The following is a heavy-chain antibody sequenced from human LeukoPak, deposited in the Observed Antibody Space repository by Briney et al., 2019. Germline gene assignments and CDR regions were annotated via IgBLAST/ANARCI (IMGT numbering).Heavy chain of an antibody. CDR3: ALDYGDYEFGC. CDR1: GGSFSGYY. CDR2: INHSGST. V-gene: IGHV4-34*01. J-gene: IGHJ4*02. D-gene: IGHD4-17*01. Sequence: PSETLSLTCAVYGGSFSGYYWSWIRQPPGKGLEWIGEINHSGSTNYNPSLKSRVTISVDTSKNQFSLKLSSVTAADTAVYYCALDYGDYEFGCWGQGSLVTVSS.